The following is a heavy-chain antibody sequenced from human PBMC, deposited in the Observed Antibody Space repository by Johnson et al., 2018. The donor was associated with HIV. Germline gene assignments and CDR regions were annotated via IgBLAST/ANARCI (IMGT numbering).Heavy chain of an antibody. V-gene: IGHV3-11*04. CDR1: GFSFSDYY. CDR3: ASLIAAAGDDAFDI. J-gene: IGHJ3*02. D-gene: IGHD6-13*01. Sequence: QVQLVESGGGLVKPGGSLRLSCAASGFSFSDYYMSWIRQAPGKGLEWVSTISGSGGSTYSAASVKGRFTISRDNSKNTLYLQMNSLRAEDTAVYYCASLIAAAGDDAFDIWGQGTMVTVSS. CDR2: ISGSGGST.